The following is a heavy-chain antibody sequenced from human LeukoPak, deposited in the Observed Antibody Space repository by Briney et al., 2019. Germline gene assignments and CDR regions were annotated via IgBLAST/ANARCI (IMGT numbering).Heavy chain of an antibody. CDR3: AKDSWQQLVY. D-gene: IGHD6-13*01. V-gene: IGHV3-23*01. J-gene: IGHJ4*02. CDR1: GFTFSSYG. CDR2: ISASGGTT. Sequence: GGSLRLSCAASGFTFSSYGISWVRQAPGKGLEWVSAISASGGTTCYADSVKGRFTISRDNSKNTLYLQMNSLRAEDTAVYYCAKDSWQQLVYWGQGTLVTVSS.